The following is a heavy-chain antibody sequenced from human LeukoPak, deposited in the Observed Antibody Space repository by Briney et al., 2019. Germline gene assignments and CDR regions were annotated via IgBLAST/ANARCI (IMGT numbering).Heavy chain of an antibody. CDR1: GGSLNGHY. CDR2: GSESGGT. Sequence: SETLSLTFAVYGGSLNGHYWSWIRQPPGKGLEWIGEGSESGGTKFNPSLKSRVTISVDTSKNQFSLKLSSVTAADTAVYYCARENGGYSYGTLSYYYYYMDVWGKGTTVTVSS. J-gene: IGHJ6*03. V-gene: IGHV4-34*01. CDR3: ARENGGYSYGTLSYYYYYMDV. D-gene: IGHD5-18*01.